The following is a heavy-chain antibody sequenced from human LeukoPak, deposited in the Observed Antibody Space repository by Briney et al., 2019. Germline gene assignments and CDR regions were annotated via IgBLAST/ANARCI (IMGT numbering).Heavy chain of an antibody. J-gene: IGHJ4*02. V-gene: IGHV4-39*07. CDR2: IYYSGST. D-gene: IGHD3-9*01. Sequence: SETLSLTCTVSGGSISSSSYYWGWIRQPPGKGLEWIGSIYYSGSTYYNPSLKSRVTISVDTSKNQFSLKLSSVTAADTAVYYCARDSGRPYYDILTGYYFAELGDWGQGTLVTVSS. CDR1: GGSISSSSYY. CDR3: ARDSGRPYYDILTGYYFAELGD.